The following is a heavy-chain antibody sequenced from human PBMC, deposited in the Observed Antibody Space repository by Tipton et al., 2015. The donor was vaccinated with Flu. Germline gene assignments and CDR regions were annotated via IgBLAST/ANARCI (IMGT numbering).Heavy chain of an antibody. CDR1: GGSITTYY. CDR3: ARLTYYYGSGDCYKGGLDP. J-gene: IGHJ5*02. D-gene: IGHD3-10*01. Sequence: TLSLTCTVSGGSITTYYWSWIRQSPEKGLEWIAYVSYSGTTNYNPSLMGRVSMSVDSSKNQFSLNLSSVTAADTAVYYCARLTYYYGSGDCYKGGLDPWGQGTLVTVSS. CDR2: VSYSGTT. V-gene: IGHV4-59*08.